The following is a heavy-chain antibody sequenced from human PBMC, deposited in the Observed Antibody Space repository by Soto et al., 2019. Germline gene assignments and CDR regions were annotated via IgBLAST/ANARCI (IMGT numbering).Heavy chain of an antibody. J-gene: IGHJ4*02. CDR1: GDSVSSYSAA. D-gene: IGHD6-19*01. V-gene: IGHV6-1*01. CDR3: ARVAVVTRGIDY. Sequence: SQTLSLTCAISGDSVSSYSAAWNWIRQSPSGGLEWLGRTYYRSRFFSDYAESVKSRIIINPDTSKNQFSLQMDGLTAEDTAVYYCARVAVVTRGIDYWGQGTLVTVSS. CDR2: TYYRSRFFS.